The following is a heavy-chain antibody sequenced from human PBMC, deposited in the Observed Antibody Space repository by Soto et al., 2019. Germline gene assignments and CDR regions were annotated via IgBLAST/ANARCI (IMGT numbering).Heavy chain of an antibody. CDR3: ARGITVSGSFDY. J-gene: IGHJ4*02. CDR1: RESIGRAGYY. V-gene: IGHV4-31*03. CDR2: IYTTGST. D-gene: IGHD6-19*01. Sequence: SATLSLTCTVSRESIGRAGYYWTWIRQHPGEGLEWIAYIYTTGSTYYNPPLKSRVGISVDTSKNQFSLQLSSVTAADTAVYYCARGITVSGSFDYWGQGALVTVSS.